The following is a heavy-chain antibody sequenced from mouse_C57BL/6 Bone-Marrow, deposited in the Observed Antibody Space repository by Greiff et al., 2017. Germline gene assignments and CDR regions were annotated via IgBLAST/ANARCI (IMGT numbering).Heavy chain of an antibody. CDR1: GYTFTSYG. Sequence: VQLQQSGAELARPGASVKLSCKASGYTFTSYGISWVKQRTGQGLEWIGEIYPRSGNTYYNEKFKGKATLTADKSSSTAYMELRSLTSEESAVYVCARLCPYYPFDYWGQGTTLTVSS. CDR3: ARLCPYYPFDY. J-gene: IGHJ2*01. CDR2: IYPRSGNT. D-gene: IGHD1-1*01. V-gene: IGHV1-81*01.